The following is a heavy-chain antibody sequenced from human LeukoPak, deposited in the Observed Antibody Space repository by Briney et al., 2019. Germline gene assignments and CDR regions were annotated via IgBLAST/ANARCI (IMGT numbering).Heavy chain of an antibody. D-gene: IGHD3-10*01. CDR2: ISAYSGDT. CDR3: ANTMVRGSYYYYGMDV. J-gene: IGHJ6*02. Sequence: ASVKVSCKASGYTFTSYGISWVRQAPGQGLEWMGWISAYSGDTKYSQKFQGRVTITRDTSASTAYMELSSLRSEDTAVYYCANTMVRGSYYYYGMDVWGQGTTVTVSS. V-gene: IGHV1-18*01. CDR1: GYTFTSYG.